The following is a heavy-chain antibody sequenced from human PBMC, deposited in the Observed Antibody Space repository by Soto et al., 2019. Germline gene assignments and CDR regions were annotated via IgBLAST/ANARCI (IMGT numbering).Heavy chain of an antibody. CDR1: GGSISSGGYS. Sequence: PSETLSVTCAVSGGSISSGGYSWSWIRQPPGKGLEWIGYINHSGSTYYNPSLKSRVTISVDTSKNQFSLKLTSVTAADTAVYYCARGRWFGELLSSFDYWGQGTLVTVSS. V-gene: IGHV4-30-2*01. J-gene: IGHJ4*02. D-gene: IGHD3-10*01. CDR3: ARGRWFGELLSSFDY. CDR2: INHSGST.